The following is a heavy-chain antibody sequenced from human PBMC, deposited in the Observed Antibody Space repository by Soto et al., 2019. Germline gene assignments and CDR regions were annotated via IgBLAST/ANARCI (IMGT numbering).Heavy chain of an antibody. D-gene: IGHD3-22*01. J-gene: IGHJ4*02. CDR1: GFTLTRSA. Sequence: GGSLRLSCAGSGFTLTRSAVSWVRQAPGKGLEWVSGISAGGGGTYYADSVKGRFTISRDVAKNTVYLQMNGLRVEDTAVYYCATDYYYDASGYVPPDFWGQGTLVTVSS. V-gene: IGHV3-23*01. CDR3: ATDYYYDASGYVPPDF. CDR2: ISAGGGGT.